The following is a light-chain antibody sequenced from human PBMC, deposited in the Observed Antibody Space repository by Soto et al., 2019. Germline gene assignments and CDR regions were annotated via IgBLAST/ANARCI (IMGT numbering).Light chain of an antibody. CDR2: RNN. CDR3: AAWDDSLTGV. Sequence: QSVLTQPPSASGTPGQRVTISCSGSSSNIGSNYVYWYQQLPGTAPKLLIYRNNQRPSGVPDRFSGSKSGTSVSLAISGLRSEDEADYYCAAWDDSLTGVFGGGTKVTVL. CDR1: SSNIGSNY. J-gene: IGLJ3*02. V-gene: IGLV1-47*01.